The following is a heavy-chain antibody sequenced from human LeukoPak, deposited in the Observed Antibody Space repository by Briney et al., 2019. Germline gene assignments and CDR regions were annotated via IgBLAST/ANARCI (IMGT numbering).Heavy chain of an antibody. CDR3: VVLVGATGLNAFDI. V-gene: IGHV3-30*03. J-gene: IGHJ3*02. CDR1: GFTFSSYG. CDR2: ISYDGSNK. D-gene: IGHD1-26*01. Sequence: GGSLRLSCAASGFTFSSYGMHWVRQAPGKGLEWVAVISYDGSNKYYADSVKGRFTISRDNSKNTLYLQMNSLRAEDTAAYYCVVLVGATGLNAFDIWGKGTMVTVSS.